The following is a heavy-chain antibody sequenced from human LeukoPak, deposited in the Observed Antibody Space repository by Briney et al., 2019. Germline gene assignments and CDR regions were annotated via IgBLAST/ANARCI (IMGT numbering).Heavy chain of an antibody. CDR2: IDPSDSYT. CDR3: ARSPDYYDSSGYQDC. J-gene: IGHJ4*02. V-gene: IGHV5-10-1*01. D-gene: IGHD3-22*01. CDR1: GYSFTSYW. Sequence: GESLRISCKGSGYSFTSYWISWVRQMPGKGLEWMGRIDPSDSYTNYSPSFQGHVTISADKSISTAYLQWSSLKASDTAMYYCARSPDYYDSSGYQDCWGQGTLVTVSS.